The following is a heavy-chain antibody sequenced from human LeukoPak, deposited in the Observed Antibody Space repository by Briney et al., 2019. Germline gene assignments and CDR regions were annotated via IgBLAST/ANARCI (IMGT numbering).Heavy chain of an antibody. D-gene: IGHD5-18*01. CDR1: GFTVSSNY. J-gene: IGHJ4*02. CDR3: ARGGYSYGTTKGYFDY. V-gene: IGHV3-53*01. CDR2: IYSGGST. Sequence: PGGSLRLSCAASGFTVSSNYMSWVRQAPGKGLEWVSVIYSGGSTYYADSVKSRFTISRDNSKNTLYLQMNSLRAEDTAVYYCARGGYSYGTTKGYFDYWGQGTLVTVSS.